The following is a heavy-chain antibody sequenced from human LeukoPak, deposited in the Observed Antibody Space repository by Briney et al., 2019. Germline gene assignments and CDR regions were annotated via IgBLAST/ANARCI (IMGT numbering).Heavy chain of an antibody. CDR3: ARALGGSSGGYYGIDV. CDR1: GYTFPSYD. J-gene: IGHJ6*02. V-gene: IGHV1-8*01. CDR2: MNPNSGNT. D-gene: IGHD3-16*01. Sequence: GASVKVSCKASGYTFPSYDINWVRQATGQGLEWMGWMNPNSGNTGYAQQFQGRVTMTRNTSINTAYMELSSLRSEDTAVYYCARALGGSSGGYYGIDVWGQGTTVTVSS.